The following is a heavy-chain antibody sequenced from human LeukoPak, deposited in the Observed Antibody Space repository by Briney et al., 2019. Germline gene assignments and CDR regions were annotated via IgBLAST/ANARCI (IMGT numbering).Heavy chain of an antibody. V-gene: IGHV3-23*01. Sequence: GGSLRLSCAASGFTFSNAWMSWVRQAPGKGLEWVSAISGSGGSTYYADSVKGRFTISRDNSKNTLYLQMNSLRAEDTAVYYCAKDLHSGYVYYFDYWGQGTLVTVSS. CDR3: AKDLHSGYVYYFDY. CDR1: GFTFSNAW. D-gene: IGHD3-9*01. CDR2: ISGSGGST. J-gene: IGHJ4*02.